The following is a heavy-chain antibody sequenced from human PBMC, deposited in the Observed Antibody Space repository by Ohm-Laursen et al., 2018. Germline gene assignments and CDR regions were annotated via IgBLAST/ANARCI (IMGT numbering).Heavy chain of an antibody. CDR1: GFTFSNYD. CDR3: ARREYYYGLDV. Sequence: SLRLSCAASGFTFSNYDMHWVRQATGKGLEWVSAIGTAGDTNYPGSVKGRFTISRGNAKNSLFLQMNSLRAGDTAVYYCARREYYYGLDVWGQGTTVTVSS. CDR2: IGTAGDT. V-gene: IGHV3-13*01. J-gene: IGHJ6*02. D-gene: IGHD1-26*01.